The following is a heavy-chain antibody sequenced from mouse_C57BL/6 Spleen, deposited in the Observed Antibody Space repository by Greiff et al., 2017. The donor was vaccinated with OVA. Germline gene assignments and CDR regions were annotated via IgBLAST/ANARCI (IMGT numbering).Heavy chain of an antibody. Sequence: QVHVKQPGAELVKPGASVKLSCKASGYTFTSYWMHWVKQRPGQGLEWIGMIHPNSGSTNYNEKFKSKATLTVDKSSSTAYMQLSSLTSEDSAVYYCARIRTYDGYSFDYWGQGTTLTVSS. CDR3: ARIRTYDGYSFDY. V-gene: IGHV1-64*01. D-gene: IGHD2-9*01. CDR2: IHPNSGST. CDR1: GYTFTSYW. J-gene: IGHJ2*01.